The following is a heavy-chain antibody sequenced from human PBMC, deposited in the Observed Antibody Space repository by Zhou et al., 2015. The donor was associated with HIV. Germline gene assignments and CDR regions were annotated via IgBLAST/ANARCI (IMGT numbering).Heavy chain of an antibody. CDR2: IIPIFGTA. Sequence: QVQLVQSGAEVKKPGSSVKVSCKASGGTFSSYAISWVRQAPGQGLEWMGGIIPIFGTANYAQKFQGRVTITADESTSTAYMELSSLRSEDTAVYYCASPAYCGGDCYSRRFYFDYWGQGTLVTVSS. CDR3: ASPAYCGGDCYSRRFYFDY. V-gene: IGHV1-69*01. D-gene: IGHD2-21*01. J-gene: IGHJ4*02. CDR1: GGTFSSYA.